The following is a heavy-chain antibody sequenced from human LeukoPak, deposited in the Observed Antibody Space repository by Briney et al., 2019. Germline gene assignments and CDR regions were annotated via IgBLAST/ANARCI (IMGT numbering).Heavy chain of an antibody. J-gene: IGHJ4*02. CDR3: ARSGYCSSTSCYAVDYFDY. CDR2: IYTSGST. Sequence: PSETLSLTCAVSGGSISSYYWCWFRQPAGKGLQWIGRIYTSGSTNHNPSLKSRVTISVDKSKNQFSLKLSSVTAADTAVYYCARSGYCSSTSCYAVDYFDYWGQGTLVTVSS. V-gene: IGHV4-4*07. CDR1: GGSISSYY. D-gene: IGHD2-2*01.